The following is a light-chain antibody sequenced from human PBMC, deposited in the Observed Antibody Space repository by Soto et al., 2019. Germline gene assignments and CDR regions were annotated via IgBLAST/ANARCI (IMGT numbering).Light chain of an antibody. J-gene: IGKJ3*01. CDR3: QQYGSSPIFP. CDR2: DAS. CDR1: QSVSSSY. V-gene: IGKV3-20*01. Sequence: EIVLTQSPGTLSLSPGERATLSCRASQSVSSSYLAWYQQKPGQAPRLLIYDASSRATGIPDRFSGSGSGPHLTLTISILEPEDFAVYYCQQYGSSPIFPFGPGTKVDIK.